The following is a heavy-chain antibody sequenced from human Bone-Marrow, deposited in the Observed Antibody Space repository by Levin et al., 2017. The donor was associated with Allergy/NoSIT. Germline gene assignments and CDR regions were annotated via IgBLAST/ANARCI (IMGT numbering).Heavy chain of an antibody. CDR3: ARVPALRFLDWFLDY. Sequence: SQTLSLTCTVSGDPIISATYYWGWVRQPPGKGLEWIGSVYFSGSTYLSPFLKSRVTMSVDTSRSHFSLNLSSVTAADTAVYYCARVPALRFLDWFLDYWGRGVLVTVSS. CDR1: GDPIISATYY. J-gene: IGHJ4*02. CDR2: VYFSGST. V-gene: IGHV4-39*02. D-gene: IGHD3-9*01.